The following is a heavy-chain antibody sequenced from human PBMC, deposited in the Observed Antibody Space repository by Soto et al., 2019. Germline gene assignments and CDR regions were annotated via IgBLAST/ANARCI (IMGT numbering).Heavy chain of an antibody. Sequence: SVKVSCKASVGTFSSYAMSCVRRAPGQGLEWMGGIIPIFGTANYAQKFQGRVTITADESTSTAYMELSSLRSEDTAVYYCARVGALGYCSSTSCLYGMDVWGQGTTVTVSS. V-gene: IGHV1-69*13. CDR1: VGTFSSYA. CDR2: IIPIFGTA. D-gene: IGHD2-2*01. CDR3: ARVGALGYCSSTSCLYGMDV. J-gene: IGHJ6*02.